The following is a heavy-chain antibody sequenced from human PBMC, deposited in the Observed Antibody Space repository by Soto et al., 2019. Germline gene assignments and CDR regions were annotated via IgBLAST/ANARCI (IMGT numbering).Heavy chain of an antibody. J-gene: IGHJ6*02. CDR1: GFTFSSYE. CDR3: ARDHCSGGSCFPALYGMDV. D-gene: IGHD2-15*01. Sequence: GGSLRASCAASGFTFSSYEMNWVRHAPGKGLEWVSYISSSGSNIYNADTAKGRFTISRDNAKNSLYLQMNSLRGEDTAVDYCARDHCSGGSCFPALYGMDVWGQGATVTVSS. V-gene: IGHV3-48*03. CDR2: ISSSGSNI.